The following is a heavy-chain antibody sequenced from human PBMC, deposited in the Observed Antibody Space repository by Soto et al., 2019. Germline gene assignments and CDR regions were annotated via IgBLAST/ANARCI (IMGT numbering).Heavy chain of an antibody. Sequence: EVQLVESGGGLVQPGGSLRLSCAASGFTFSSYWMSWVRQAPGKGLEWVANIKQDGSEKYYVDSVKGRITISRDNAKNSLYLQMNRLRAEDTAVYYCARHAHPPDIVVVPAAILGWFDPWGQGTLVTVSS. CDR3: ARHAHPPDIVVVPAAILGWFDP. V-gene: IGHV3-7*03. CDR2: IKQDGSEK. D-gene: IGHD2-2*02. J-gene: IGHJ5*02. CDR1: GFTFSSYW.